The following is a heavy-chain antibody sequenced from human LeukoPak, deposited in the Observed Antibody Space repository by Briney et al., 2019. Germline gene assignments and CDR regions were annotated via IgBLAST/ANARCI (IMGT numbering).Heavy chain of an antibody. CDR2: INPSGGST. Sequence: ASVKVSCKASGYTFTGYYMHWVRQAPGQGLEWMGIINPSGGSTSYAQKFQGRVTMTRDTSTSTVYMELRSLRSDDTAVYYCARDGSSGWSPYYYYYMDVWGKGTTVTVSS. CDR1: GYTFTGYY. V-gene: IGHV1-46*01. J-gene: IGHJ6*03. CDR3: ARDGSSGWSPYYYYYMDV. D-gene: IGHD6-19*01.